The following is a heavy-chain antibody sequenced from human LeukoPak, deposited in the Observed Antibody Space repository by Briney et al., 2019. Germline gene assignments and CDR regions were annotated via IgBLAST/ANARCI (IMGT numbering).Heavy chain of an antibody. CDR3: ARGQVAGYYFDY. D-gene: IGHD6-19*01. J-gene: IGHJ4*02. Sequence: SETLSLTCAVYGESFSCYYFTWIRQPPGKGLEWIAEIHHSGSTSYNPSLKSRVTISLDASKNQISLWLRSVTAADTAVYYCARGQVAGYYFDYWGQGTLVTVSS. CDR1: GESFSCYY. CDR2: IHHSGST. V-gene: IGHV4-34*01.